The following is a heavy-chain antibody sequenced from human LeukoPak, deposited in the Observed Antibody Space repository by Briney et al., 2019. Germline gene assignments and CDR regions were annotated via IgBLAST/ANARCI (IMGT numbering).Heavy chain of an antibody. D-gene: IGHD6-19*01. CDR2: ISGNGGST. Sequence: GGSLRLSCVASGFTFSSGPMSWVRQAPGKGLEWVSAISGNGGSTYHAGSVKGRFTISRDNAKNSLYLQMNSLRAEDTAVYYCARGPYSSGFDYWGQGTLVTVSS. CDR1: GFTFSSGP. CDR3: ARGPYSSGFDY. J-gene: IGHJ4*02. V-gene: IGHV3-23*01.